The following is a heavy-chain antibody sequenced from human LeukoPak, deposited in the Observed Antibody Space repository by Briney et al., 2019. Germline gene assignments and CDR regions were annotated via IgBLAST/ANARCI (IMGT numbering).Heavy chain of an antibody. CDR3: AKGIFCSSTSCLYDAFDI. V-gene: IGHV3-43*02. Sequence: PGGSLRLSCAASGFTFDDYAMHWVRQAPGKGLEWASLISGDGGSTYYADSVKGRFTISRDNSKNSLYLQMNSLRTEDTALYYCAKGIFCSSTSCLYDAFDIWGQGTMVTVSS. D-gene: IGHD2-2*01. J-gene: IGHJ3*02. CDR1: GFTFDDYA. CDR2: ISGDGGST.